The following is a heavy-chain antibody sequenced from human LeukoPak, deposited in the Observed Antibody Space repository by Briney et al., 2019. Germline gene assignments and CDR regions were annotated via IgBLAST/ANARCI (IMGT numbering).Heavy chain of an antibody. CDR2: INHSGST. J-gene: IGHJ4*02. CDR1: GGSFSGYY. D-gene: IGHD3-10*01. Sequence: SETLSLTCAVYGGSFSGYYWSWIRRPPGKGLEWIGEINHSGSTNYNPSLKSRVTISVDTSKNQFSLKLSSVTAADTSVYYCARGTLDYYGSEYYFDYWGQGTLVTVSS. CDR3: ARGTLDYYGSEYYFDY. V-gene: IGHV4-34*01.